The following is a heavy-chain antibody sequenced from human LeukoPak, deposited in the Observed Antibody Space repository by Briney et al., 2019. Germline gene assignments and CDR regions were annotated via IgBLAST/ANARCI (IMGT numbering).Heavy chain of an antibody. CDR1: GGSIGSGSYY. CDR3: ARMIRGFVACDY. J-gene: IGHJ4*02. D-gene: IGHD3-10*01. CDR2: IYTSGST. Sequence: SQTLSLTCTVSGGSIGSGSYYWSWIRQPAGKGLEWIGRIYTSGSTNYNPSLKSRVTISVDTSKNQFSLKLSSVTAADTAVYYCARMIRGFVACDYWGQGTLVTVSS. V-gene: IGHV4-61*02.